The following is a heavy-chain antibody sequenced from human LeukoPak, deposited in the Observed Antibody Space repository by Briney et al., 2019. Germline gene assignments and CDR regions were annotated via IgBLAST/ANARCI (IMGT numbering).Heavy chain of an antibody. V-gene: IGHV4-4*07. J-gene: IGHJ4*02. CDR3: ARRSSGWYFDY. Sequence: ASETLSLTCTVSGGSISSYYWSWIRQPAGKGLEWIGRMHTSGSTHYNPSLKSRVTISVDKSKNHFSLKLTSVTAADTAVYYCARRSSGWYFDYWGQGTLVTVSS. CDR2: MHTSGST. CDR1: GGSISSYY. D-gene: IGHD6-19*01.